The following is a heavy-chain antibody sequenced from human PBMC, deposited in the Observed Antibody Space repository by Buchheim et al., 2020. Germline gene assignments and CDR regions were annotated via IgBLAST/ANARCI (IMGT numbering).Heavy chain of an antibody. CDR2: INHSGST. Sequence: QVQLQQWGAGLLKPSETLSLTCAVYGGSFSGYYWSWIRQPPGKGLEWIGEINHSGSTNYNPSLKSRVTISVDTSKNQSSLKLSSVTAADTAVYYCARGQGGYSSSWYLYYWGQGTL. V-gene: IGHV4-34*01. D-gene: IGHD6-13*01. CDR1: GGSFSGYY. CDR3: ARGQGGYSSSWYLYY. J-gene: IGHJ4*02.